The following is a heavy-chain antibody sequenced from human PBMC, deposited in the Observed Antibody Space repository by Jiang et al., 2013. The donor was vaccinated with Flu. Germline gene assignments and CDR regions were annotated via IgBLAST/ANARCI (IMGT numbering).Heavy chain of an antibody. V-gene: IGHV3-49*02. Sequence: KAYGGTTEYAASVKGRFTISRDDSKSIAYLQMNSLKTEDTAVYYCTRVPWNDFWSGSGYWGQGTLVTVSS. CDR3: TRVPWNDFWSGSGY. D-gene: IGHD3-3*01. CDR2: KAYGGTT. J-gene: IGHJ4*02.